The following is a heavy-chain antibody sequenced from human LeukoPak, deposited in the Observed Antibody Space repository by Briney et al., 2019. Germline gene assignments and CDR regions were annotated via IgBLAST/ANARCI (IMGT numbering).Heavy chain of an antibody. CDR1: GFTVSSNY. J-gene: IGHJ6*03. Sequence: PGRSLRLSCAASGFTVSSNYTRWVSQAPGKGLAWVSVIYSGGTTYYADSVKGRFTISRDNSKNTLSLQMTSLRAEDTAAYYCARDGYGNNYMDVWGKGTTVTVSS. CDR3: ARDGYGNNYMDV. CDR2: IYSGGTT. V-gene: IGHV3-53*01. D-gene: IGHD1/OR15-1a*01.